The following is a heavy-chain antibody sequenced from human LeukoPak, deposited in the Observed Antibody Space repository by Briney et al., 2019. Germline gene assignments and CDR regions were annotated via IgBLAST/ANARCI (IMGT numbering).Heavy chain of an antibody. CDR2: IWYDGSNK. J-gene: IGHJ6*02. CDR1: GFTFSSYG. Sequence: GSLRLSCAASGFTFSSYGMHWVRQAPGKGLEWVAVIWYDGSNKYYADSVKGRFTISRDNSKNTLYLQMNSLRAEDTAVYYCARVMKELGIPYYYGMDVWGQGTTVTVSS. CDR3: ARVMKELGIPYYYGMDV. D-gene: IGHD7-27*01. V-gene: IGHV3-33*01.